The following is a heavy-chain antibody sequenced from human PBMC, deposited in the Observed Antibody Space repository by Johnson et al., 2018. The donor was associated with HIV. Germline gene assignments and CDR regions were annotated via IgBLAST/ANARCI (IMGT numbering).Heavy chain of an antibody. D-gene: IGHD5-24*01. V-gene: IGHV3-13*01. CDR2: IGKVSDT. Sequence: VLLVESGGGLVQPGGSLRLSCAASGFIFRSYDMHWVRQTAGKGLEWVSAIGKVSDTYYSDSVKGRFSMSRENVKNSLYLQMNNLRAGDTAVYFCARESRDGPKLRAFDIWGQGTTVIVSS. CDR1: GFIFRSYD. J-gene: IGHJ3*02. CDR3: ARESRDGPKLRAFDI.